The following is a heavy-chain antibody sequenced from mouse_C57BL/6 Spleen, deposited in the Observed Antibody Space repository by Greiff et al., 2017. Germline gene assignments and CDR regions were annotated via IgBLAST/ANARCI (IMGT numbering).Heavy chain of an antibody. CDR3: ASMVTKVDY. CDR2: IDPSDSYT. CDR1: GYTFTSYW. D-gene: IGHD2-2*01. J-gene: IGHJ2*01. V-gene: IGHV1-50*01. Sequence: VQLQQSGAELVKPGASVKLSCKASGYTFTSYWMQWVKQRPGQGLEWIGEIDPSDSYTNYNQKFKGKATLTVDTSSSTAYMQLSSLTSEDSAVYYCASMVTKVDYWGQGTTLTVSS.